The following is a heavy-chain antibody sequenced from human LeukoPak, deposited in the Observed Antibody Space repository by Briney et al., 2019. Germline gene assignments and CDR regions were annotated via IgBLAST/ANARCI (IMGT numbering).Heavy chain of an antibody. J-gene: IGHJ2*01. CDR2: IKQDGSEK. CDR1: GFTFSSYA. Sequence: GGSLRLSCAASGFTFSSYAMSWVRQAPGKGLEWVANIKQDGSEKYYVDSVKGRFTISRDNAKNSLYLQMNSLRAEDTAVYYCARGSYCTNGVCYLYWYFDLWGRGTLVTVSS. D-gene: IGHD2-8*01. CDR3: ARGSYCTNGVCYLYWYFDL. V-gene: IGHV3-7*01.